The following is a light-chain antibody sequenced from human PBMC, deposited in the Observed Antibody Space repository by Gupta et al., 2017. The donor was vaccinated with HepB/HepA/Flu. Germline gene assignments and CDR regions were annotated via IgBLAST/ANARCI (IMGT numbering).Light chain of an antibody. V-gene: IGKV1-39*01. Sequence: DIQMTQSPSSLSASVGDRVTITCRASQSISSYLNWYQQKPGKVPKLLIYAASSLQSGVPSRFSGSGSGTDCTLTISSLQPEDFATYYCQQSYSTHFTFGPGTKVDIK. CDR2: AAS. CDR3: QQSYSTHFT. J-gene: IGKJ3*01. CDR1: QSISSY.